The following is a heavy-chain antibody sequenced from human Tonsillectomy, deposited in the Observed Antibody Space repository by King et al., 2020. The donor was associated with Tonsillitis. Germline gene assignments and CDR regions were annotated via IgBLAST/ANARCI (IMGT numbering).Heavy chain of an antibody. V-gene: IGHV3-30*01. J-gene: IGHJ4*02. Sequence: VQLVESGGGVVQPGRSLRLSCAASGFIFSSYAMHWVRQAPGKGLEWVAGISYDGSNKYYADSVKGRFTISRDNSKNTLYLQVNSLRAEDTAVYYCASDRMRAYYYDSGYFDYWGQGTLVTVSS. CDR3: ASDRMRAYYYDSGYFDY. CDR1: GFIFSSYA. D-gene: IGHD3-22*01. CDR2: ISYDGSNK.